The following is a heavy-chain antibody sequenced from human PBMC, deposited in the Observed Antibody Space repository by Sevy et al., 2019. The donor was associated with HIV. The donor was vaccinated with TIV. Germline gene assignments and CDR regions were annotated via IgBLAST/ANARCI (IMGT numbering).Heavy chain of an antibody. CDR3: ARAGGSSDRFGVLGAFDF. J-gene: IGHJ3*01. V-gene: IGHV6-1*01. Sequence: SQTLSLTCGISGDSVSSNSAAWNWIRQSPSRGLEWLGRTHYRSKLYNDYAVSVKGRITINPDTSKNQFSLQLTSLTPQDTAVYYFARAGGSSDRFGVLGAFDFWGQGTMVTVSS. CDR1: GDSVSSNSAA. D-gene: IGHD2-15*01. CDR2: THYRSKLYN.